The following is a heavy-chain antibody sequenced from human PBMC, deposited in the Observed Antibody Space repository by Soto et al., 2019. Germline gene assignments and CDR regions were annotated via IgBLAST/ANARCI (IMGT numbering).Heavy chain of an antibody. CDR2: IYYSGNT. V-gene: IGHV4-39*01. J-gene: IGHJ4*02. CDR3: ASPSPFHY. CDR1: SASLSSSTYY. Sequence: QLQLQESGPGLVKPSETLSLTCSVSSASLSSSTYYWSWIRQPPGRGPEWIGSIYYSGNTYYKPSPKRRVSISIDTSRNPFSLKLTSVTAADPGVYYCASPSPFHYWGPGILVTVSS.